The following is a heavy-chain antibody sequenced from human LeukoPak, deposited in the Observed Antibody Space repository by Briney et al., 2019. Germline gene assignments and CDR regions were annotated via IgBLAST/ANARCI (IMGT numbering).Heavy chain of an antibody. CDR3: ARDLLWFGELPPRYYYYGMDV. Sequence: GESLKISCKGSGYSFTSYWIGWVRQMPGKGLEWMGIIYPGDSDTRYSPSFQGQVTISADKSISTAYLQWSSLKASDTAMYYCARDLLWFGELPPRYYYYGMDVWGQGTTVTVSS. V-gene: IGHV5-51*01. CDR2: IYPGDSDT. J-gene: IGHJ6*02. D-gene: IGHD3-10*01. CDR1: GYSFTSYW.